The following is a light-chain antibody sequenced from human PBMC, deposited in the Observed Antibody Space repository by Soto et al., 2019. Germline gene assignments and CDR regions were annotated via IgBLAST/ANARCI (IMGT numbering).Light chain of an antibody. CDR3: RSYASATTWV. CDR2: RVI. CDR1: SSDIGRYDY. J-gene: IGLJ3*02. Sequence: QSALTQPASVSGSPGQSITISCTGTSSDIGRYDYVSWYQQFPGKAPKLMIYRVINRPSGVSDRFSGSKSGNSASLSISGLQPEDEASYFCRSYASATTWVFGGGTKLTVL. V-gene: IGLV2-14*03.